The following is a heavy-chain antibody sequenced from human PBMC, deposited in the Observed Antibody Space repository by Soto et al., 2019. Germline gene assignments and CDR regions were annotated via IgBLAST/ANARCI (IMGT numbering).Heavy chain of an antibody. D-gene: IGHD3-3*01. J-gene: IGHJ6*02. CDR2: ISSSSSYI. CDR3: ARDRDYDFWSGYYTGRNYYYYGMDV. V-gene: IGHV3-21*01. Sequence: GSLRLSCAASGFTFSSYSMNWVRQAPGKGLEWVSSISSSSSYIYYADSVKGRFTISRDNAKNSLYLQMNSLRAEDTAVYYCARDRDYDFWSGYYTGRNYYYYGMDVWGQGTTVTVSS. CDR1: GFTFSSYS.